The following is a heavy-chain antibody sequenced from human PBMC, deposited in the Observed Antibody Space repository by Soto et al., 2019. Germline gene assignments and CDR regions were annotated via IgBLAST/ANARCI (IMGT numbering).Heavy chain of an antibody. J-gene: IGHJ6*02. CDR1: GFTFSSYA. CDR3: ASHYDFWSGYYYYGMDV. CDR2: ISGSGGST. Sequence: EVQLLEYGGGLVQPGGSLRLSCAASGFTFSSYATSWVRQAPGKGLEWVSAISGSGGSTYYADSVKGRFTISRDNSKNTLYLQMNSLRAEDTAVYYCASHYDFWSGYYYYGMDVWGQGTTVTVSS. D-gene: IGHD3-3*01. V-gene: IGHV3-23*01.